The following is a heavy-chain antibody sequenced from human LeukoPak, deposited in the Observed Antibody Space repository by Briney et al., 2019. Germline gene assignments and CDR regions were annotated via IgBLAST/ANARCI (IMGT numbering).Heavy chain of an antibody. CDR1: GFTFSRFW. Sequence: GGSLRLSCAASGFTFSRFWMHWVRQAPGKGLVWVARTSSDGSSTVYADSVKGRFTISRDNAKKTLYLQMNSLRAEDTAIYYCARDSDAGFDYWGQGTLVTVSS. J-gene: IGHJ4*02. CDR2: TSSDGSST. CDR3: ARDSDAGFDY. V-gene: IGHV3-74*01.